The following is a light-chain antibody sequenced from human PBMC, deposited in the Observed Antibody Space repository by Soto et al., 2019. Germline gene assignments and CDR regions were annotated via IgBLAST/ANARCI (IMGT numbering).Light chain of an antibody. CDR1: QDISKH. CDR2: HAS. CDR3: QQYDNLPFT. Sequence: DIQMTQSPSSLSASVGDRVTITCQASQDISKHLNWYQHKSGKAPNLLIFHASNLETGVPSMFSGSGSGTEFTFPISSHQPEDFARYYCQQYDNLPFTFDPGTKVDSK. J-gene: IGKJ3*01. V-gene: IGKV1-33*01.